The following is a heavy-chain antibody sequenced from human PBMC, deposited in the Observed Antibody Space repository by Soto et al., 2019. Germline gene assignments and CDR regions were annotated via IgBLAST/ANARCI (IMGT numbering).Heavy chain of an antibody. Sequence: RASVKVSCKASGGTFSSYAISWVRQAPGQGLEWMGGINPIFGTANYAQKFQGRVTITADKSTSTAYMELSSLRSEDTAVYYCASSPIGVAASYYYGMDVWGQGTTVTVSS. D-gene: IGHD2-15*01. CDR2: INPIFGTA. V-gene: IGHV1-69*06. J-gene: IGHJ6*02. CDR3: ASSPIGVAASYYYGMDV. CDR1: GGTFSSYA.